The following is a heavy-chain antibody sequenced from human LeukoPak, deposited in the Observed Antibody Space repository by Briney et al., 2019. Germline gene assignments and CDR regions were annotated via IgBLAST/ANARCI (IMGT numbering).Heavy chain of an antibody. J-gene: IGHJ4*02. D-gene: IGHD1-26*01. Sequence: GESLQISCKGSGYSFTSYWIGWVRQMPGKGLEWMGIIYPGDSDTRYSPSFQGQVTISADKSISTAYLQWSSLKASDTAMYYCARHDSPRGATTLIDYWGQGTLVTVSS. CDR2: IYPGDSDT. CDR1: GYSFTSYW. CDR3: ARHDSPRGATTLIDY. V-gene: IGHV5-51*01.